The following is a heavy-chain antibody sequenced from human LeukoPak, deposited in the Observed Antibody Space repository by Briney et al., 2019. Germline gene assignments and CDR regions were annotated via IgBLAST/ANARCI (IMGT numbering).Heavy chain of an antibody. CDR1: GFTFNNAW. D-gene: IGHD3-9*01. V-gene: IGHV3-15*07. J-gene: IGHJ3*01. CDR2: TKKRSDGGTT. Sequence: GGSLRLSCAASGFTFNNAWMNWVRQAPGKGLEWVGRTKKRSDGGTTDYAAPVKDRFIISRDDSQDTLYLQMNTLKTEDTAVYYCTRDWYHAFDFWGQGTVVTVSS. CDR3: TRDWYHAFDF.